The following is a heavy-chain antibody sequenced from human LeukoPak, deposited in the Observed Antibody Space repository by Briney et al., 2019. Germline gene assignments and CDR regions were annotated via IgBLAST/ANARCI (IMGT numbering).Heavy chain of an antibody. J-gene: IGHJ4*02. Sequence: PGGSLRLSCAASGFTFSSYGMHWVRQAPGKGLEWVAFIRYDGSNKYYADSVKGRFTISRDNSKNTLYLQMNSLRPGDTAVYYCAKENILTGYRYFDYWGQGTLVTASS. CDR1: GFTFSSYG. D-gene: IGHD3-9*01. CDR3: AKENILTGYRYFDY. CDR2: IRYDGSNK. V-gene: IGHV3-30*02.